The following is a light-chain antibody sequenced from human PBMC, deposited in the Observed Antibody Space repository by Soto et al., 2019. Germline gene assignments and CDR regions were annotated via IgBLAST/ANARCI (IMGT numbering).Light chain of an antibody. CDR1: QSVSSN. Sequence: EIVMTQSPATLSVSPGERATLSCRASQSVSSNVAWYQQIPGQTPRLLIYGASTRATTIPVRFSGSGSGTEFTLTISSLQPEDVATYYCQKCKVAPFTFGGGTKV. V-gene: IGKV3-15*01. CDR2: GAS. J-gene: IGKJ4*01. CDR3: QKCKVAPFT.